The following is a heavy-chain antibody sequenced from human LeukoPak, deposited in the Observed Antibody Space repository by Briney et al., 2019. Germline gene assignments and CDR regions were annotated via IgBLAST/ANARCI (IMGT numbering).Heavy chain of an antibody. CDR1: GFTFGSFA. J-gene: IGHJ4*02. CDR3: ARDYDSSGLFDY. D-gene: IGHD3-22*01. V-gene: IGHV3-30*04. CDR2: ISYDGSNK. Sequence: PGGSLRLSCAASGFTFGSFAMSWVRQAPGKGLEWVAVISYDGSNKYYADSVKGRFTISRDNSKNTLYLQMNSLRAEDTAVYYCARDYDSSGLFDYWGQGTLVTVSS.